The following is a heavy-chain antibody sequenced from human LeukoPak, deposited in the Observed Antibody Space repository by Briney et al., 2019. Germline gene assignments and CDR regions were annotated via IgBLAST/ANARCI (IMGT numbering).Heavy chain of an antibody. Sequence: GGSLRLSCAASGFTFSSFAMQWVRQAPGKVLEYVSAISSNGGSTYYANSVKGRFTISRDNSKNTLYLQMGSLRAEDMAVYYCARSCSTTNCYAEYWGQGTLVTVSS. J-gene: IGHJ4*02. D-gene: IGHD2-2*01. CDR3: ARSCSTTNCYAEY. V-gene: IGHV3-64*01. CDR2: ISSNGGST. CDR1: GFTFSSFA.